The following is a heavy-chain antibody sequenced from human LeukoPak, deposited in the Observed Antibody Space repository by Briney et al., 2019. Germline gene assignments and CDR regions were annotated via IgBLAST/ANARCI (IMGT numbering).Heavy chain of an antibody. CDR1: GFTFTIYW. J-gene: IGHJ4*02. CDR3: ARDRDFYVIDY. D-gene: IGHD2/OR15-2a*01. CDR2: IAKDGGTK. Sequence: GGSLRLSCAASGFTFTIYWMGGFRQSTGRGLEWVANIAKDGGTKQYVDSAKGRFTISRDNAKDSLYLQMNTLRAEDTALYYCARDRDFYVIDYWGQGTLVTVSS. V-gene: IGHV3-7*01.